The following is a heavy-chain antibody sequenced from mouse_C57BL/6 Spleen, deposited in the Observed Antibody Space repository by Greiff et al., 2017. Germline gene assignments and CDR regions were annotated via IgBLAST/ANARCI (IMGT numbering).Heavy chain of an antibody. CDR3: ARFSRQLRLHYYAMDY. D-gene: IGHD3-2*02. Sequence: QVQLKESGAELVMPGASVKLSCKASGYTFTSYWMHWVKQRPGQGLEWIGEIDPSDSYTNYNQKFKGKSTLTVDKSSSTAYMQLSSLTSEDSAVYYCARFSRQLRLHYYAMDYWGQGTSVTVSS. J-gene: IGHJ4*01. V-gene: IGHV1-69*01. CDR2: IDPSDSYT. CDR1: GYTFTSYW.